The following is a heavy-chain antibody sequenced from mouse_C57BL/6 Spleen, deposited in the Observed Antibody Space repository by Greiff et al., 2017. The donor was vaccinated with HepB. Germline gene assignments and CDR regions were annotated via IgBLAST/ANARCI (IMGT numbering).Heavy chain of an antibody. CDR3: ARHGSPY. V-gene: IGHV1-50*01. CDR2: IDPSDSYT. CDR1: GYTFTSYW. D-gene: IGHD1-1*01. Sequence: VQLQQSGAELVKPGASVKLSCKASGYTFTSYWMQWVKQRPGQGLEWIGEIDPSDSYTNYNQKFKGKATLTVDTSSSTAYMQLSSLTSEDSAVYYCARHGSPYWGQGTTLTVSS. J-gene: IGHJ2*01.